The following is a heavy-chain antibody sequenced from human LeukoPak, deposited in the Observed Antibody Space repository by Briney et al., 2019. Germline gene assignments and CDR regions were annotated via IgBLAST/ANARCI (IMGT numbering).Heavy chain of an antibody. J-gene: IGHJ4*02. V-gene: IGHV4-4*09. CDR3: ARHGLVVTTFDY. D-gene: IGHD3-22*01. CDR2: IYTSGST. Sequence: SETLSLTCTVSGGSISSYYWSWIRQPPGKGLEWIGYIYTSGSTSYNPSLKSRVTISVDTSKNQFSLKLSSVTAADTAVYYCARHGLVVTTFDYWGQGTLVTVSS. CDR1: GGSISSYY.